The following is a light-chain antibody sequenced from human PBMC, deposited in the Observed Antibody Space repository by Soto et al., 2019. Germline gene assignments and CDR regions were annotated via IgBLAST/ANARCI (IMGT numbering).Light chain of an antibody. J-gene: IGKJ1*01. CDR2: KAS. Sequence: DIQMTQSPSTLSASVGDRVTITCRASQSISGWLAWYQQKPGKAPNLLIYKASSLESGVPSRFSGSGSGTEFTLTISSLQPDDFAPYYCQQYGRTFGQGTKVEIK. CDR1: QSISGW. V-gene: IGKV1-5*03. CDR3: QQYGRT.